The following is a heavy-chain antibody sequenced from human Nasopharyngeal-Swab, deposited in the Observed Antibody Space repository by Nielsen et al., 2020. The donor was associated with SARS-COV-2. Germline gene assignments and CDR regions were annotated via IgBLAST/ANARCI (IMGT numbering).Heavy chain of an antibody. D-gene: IGHD5-12*01. CDR2: IYYRGST. CDR3: ARTLTYLHQTYSGYDNDNWFDP. V-gene: IGHV4-39*01. J-gene: IGHJ5*02. Sequence: RQAPGKGLEWIGHIYYRGSTYYNPSLKSRATLSVDTSKNQFSLKLSSVTAADTAVYYCARTLTYLHQTYSGYDNDNWFDPWGQGTLVTVSS.